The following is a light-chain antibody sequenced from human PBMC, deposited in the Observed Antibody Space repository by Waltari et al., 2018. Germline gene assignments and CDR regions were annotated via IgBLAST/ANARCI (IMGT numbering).Light chain of an antibody. CDR2: TAS. Sequence: DIQMTQSPSTLSASVGDRVTITCRASQSINRNWLAWYQQKPGKAPKLLIHTASSLQSGVPSRFSGSGSGTAFTLTISSLQPDDFATYYCQQYSSYSPLTFGGGTEVEV. V-gene: IGKV1-5*03. CDR1: QSINRNW. CDR3: QQYSSYSPLT. J-gene: IGKJ4*01.